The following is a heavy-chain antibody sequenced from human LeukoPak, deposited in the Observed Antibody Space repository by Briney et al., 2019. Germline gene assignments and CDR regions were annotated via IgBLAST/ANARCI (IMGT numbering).Heavy chain of an antibody. CDR2: ISFDGSNT. CDR3: ARAGYYLSPYFFDY. J-gene: IGHJ4*02. Sequence: GRSLRLSCAASGFTFSTYTMHWVRQAPGKGLEWVAFISFDGSNTYYADSVKGRFTISRDNSKNTLYLQMNSLRAEDTAVYYCARAGYYLSPYFFDYCGQGTLVTVSS. D-gene: IGHD3-3*01. V-gene: IGHV3-30-3*01. CDR1: GFTFSTYT.